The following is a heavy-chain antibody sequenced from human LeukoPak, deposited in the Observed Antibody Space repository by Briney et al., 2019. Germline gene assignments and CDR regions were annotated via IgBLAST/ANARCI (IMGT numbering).Heavy chain of an antibody. CDR1: GGSISSYY. D-gene: IGHD3-22*01. J-gene: IGHJ4*02. Sequence: PSETLSLTCTVSGGSISSYYWSWLRQPAGKGLEWIGRIYTSGSTNYNPSLKSRVTMSVDTSKNQFSLKLSSVTAADTAVYHCARCRRIYDSSGYLVDYWGQGTLVTVSS. V-gene: IGHV4-4*07. CDR3: ARCRRIYDSSGYLVDY. CDR2: IYTSGST.